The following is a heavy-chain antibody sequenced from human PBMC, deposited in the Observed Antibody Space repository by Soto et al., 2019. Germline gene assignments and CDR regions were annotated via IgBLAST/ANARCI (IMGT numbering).Heavy chain of an antibody. J-gene: IGHJ6*02. V-gene: IGHV1-46*01. CDR3: ARGDGRGSSGFYYYYGMDA. CDR1: GFTFTNYF. Sequence: QVQLVQSGAEVKKPGASVKVSCKASGFTFTNYFFHWVRQAPRQGLEWMGIISPYDGSTNYVQRLQGRVTMTSDTSTGTVYLELSSLRSDDTAVYYCARGDGRGSSGFYYYYGMDAWGHGTTVSVSS. CDR2: ISPYDGST. D-gene: IGHD6-25*01.